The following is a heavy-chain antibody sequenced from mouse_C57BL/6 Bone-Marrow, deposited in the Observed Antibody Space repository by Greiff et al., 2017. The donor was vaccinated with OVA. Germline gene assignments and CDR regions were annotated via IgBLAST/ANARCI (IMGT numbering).Heavy chain of an antibody. CDR1: GYAFSSSW. J-gene: IGHJ2*01. Sequence: VQLQQSGPELVKPRASVKISCKASGYAFSSSWMNWVKQRPGKGLEWIGRIYPGGGDTNYNGKFKGKATLTADKSSSTAYMQRSSLTSEDSAVYFCARHEDGYYASYFDYWGQGTTLTVSS. D-gene: IGHD2-3*01. CDR2: IYPGGGDT. V-gene: IGHV1-82*01. CDR3: ARHEDGYYASYFDY.